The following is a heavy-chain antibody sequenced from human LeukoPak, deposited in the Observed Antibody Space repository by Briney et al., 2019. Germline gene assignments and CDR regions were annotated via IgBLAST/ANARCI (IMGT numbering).Heavy chain of an antibody. CDR2: INPNSGGT. Sequence: ASVKVSCKASGYTFTGYYMHWVRQAPGQGLEWMGWINPNSGGTNYAQKFQGRVTMTRDTSISTAYMELSRLRSDDTAVYYCARVLGATREYYFDYWGQGTLATVSS. V-gene: IGHV1-2*02. D-gene: IGHD1-26*01. J-gene: IGHJ4*02. CDR1: GYTFTGYY. CDR3: ARVLGATREYYFDY.